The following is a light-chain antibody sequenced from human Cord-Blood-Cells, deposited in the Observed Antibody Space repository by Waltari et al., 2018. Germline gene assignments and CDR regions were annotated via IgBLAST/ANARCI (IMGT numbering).Light chain of an antibody. Sequence: EIVMTQSTATLSVCPGERATLSCRASQSVSSTLAWYQQKPGQAPRLLIYGASTRATGIPARFRGSGSGTEFTLTISSLQSEDFAVYYCQQYNNWPYTFGQGPSWRSN. CDR3: QQYNNWPYT. J-gene: IGKJ2*01. CDR2: GAS. V-gene: IGKV3-15*01. CDR1: QSVSST.